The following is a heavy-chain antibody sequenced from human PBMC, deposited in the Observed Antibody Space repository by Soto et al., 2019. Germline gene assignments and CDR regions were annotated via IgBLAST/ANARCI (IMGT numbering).Heavy chain of an antibody. J-gene: IGHJ5*02. CDR1: GGSISSYY. CDR2: IYYSGST. V-gene: IGHV4-59*08. Sequence: SETLSLTCTVSGGSISSYYWSWIRQPPGKGQEWIGNIYYSGSTNYNPSLASRVAVSVDTSKNEFSLKLRSVTAADTAVYYCARQPTTGDTDLWFDPWGQGTLVTVSS. CDR3: ARQPTTGDTDLWFDP. D-gene: IGHD2-21*01.